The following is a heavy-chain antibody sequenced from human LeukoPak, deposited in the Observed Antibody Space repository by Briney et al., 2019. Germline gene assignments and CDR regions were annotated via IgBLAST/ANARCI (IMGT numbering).Heavy chain of an antibody. V-gene: IGHV1-18*01. CDR1: GYTFTSYG. CDR2: ISAYNGNT. Sequence: GASVKVSCKASGYTFTSYGISWVRQAPGQGLEWMGWISAYNGNTNYAQKLQGRVTMTTDTSTSTAYMELRSLRSDGTAVYYCARGVFDIVVVPAASPFDYWGQGTLVTVSS. D-gene: IGHD2-2*01. J-gene: IGHJ4*02. CDR3: ARGVFDIVVVPAASPFDY.